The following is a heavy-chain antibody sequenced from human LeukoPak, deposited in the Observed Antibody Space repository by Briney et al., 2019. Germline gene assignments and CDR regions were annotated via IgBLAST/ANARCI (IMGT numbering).Heavy chain of an antibody. CDR2: ITSDGTST. J-gene: IGHJ4*02. CDR1: GFTLSNAW. D-gene: IGHD2/OR15-2a*01. CDR3: ARDWFHAIDY. V-gene: IGHV3-74*03. Sequence: GGSLRLSCAASGFTLSNAWMSWVRQPPGQGLVWVARITSDGTSTSYAESVKGRFTISRDNAKNTLYLQMSSLRAEDTALYYCARDWFHAIDYWGQGTLVTVSS.